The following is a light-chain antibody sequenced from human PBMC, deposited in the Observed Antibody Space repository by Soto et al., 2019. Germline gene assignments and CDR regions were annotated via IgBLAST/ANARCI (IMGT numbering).Light chain of an antibody. J-gene: IGKJ4*01. Sequence: DIQMTQSPSTLSASVEDRVTLTCRASQTIDRWLAWYQQRPGRAPKLLIHKASTLEGGVPSRFSGSASGTAFTPTISSLQPDDFATYYCLQYIHYPLSFGGGTKVELK. CDR3: LQYIHYPLS. V-gene: IGKV1-5*03. CDR1: QTIDRW. CDR2: KAS.